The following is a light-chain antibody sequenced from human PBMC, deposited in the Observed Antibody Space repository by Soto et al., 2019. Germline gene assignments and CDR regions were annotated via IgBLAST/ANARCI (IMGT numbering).Light chain of an antibody. Sequence: DIQMTQSPSTLSASVEDRVTITCRASQSLDSWLAWYQQKPGKPPKLLIYKTSILESGVPSRFSGSGSGTLFTLTLSSLQPDDFATYYCQQYHTFSTFGQGTKVEIK. J-gene: IGKJ1*01. V-gene: IGKV1-5*03. CDR2: KTS. CDR1: QSLDSW. CDR3: QQYHTFST.